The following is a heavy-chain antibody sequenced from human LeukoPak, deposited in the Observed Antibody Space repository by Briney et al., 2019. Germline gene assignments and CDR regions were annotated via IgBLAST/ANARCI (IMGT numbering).Heavy chain of an antibody. V-gene: IGHV1-69*04. J-gene: IGHJ4*02. CDR3: ARDVQTMTLLD. D-gene: IGHD3-22*01. Sequence: ASVKVSCKASGGTFSSYTISWVRQAPGQGLEWMGRIIPILGIANYAQKFQGRVTITPDKSTSTDYMELSTLRSEDTAVYYCARDVQTMTLLDWGQGTLVTVSS. CDR1: GGTFSSYT. CDR2: IIPILGIA.